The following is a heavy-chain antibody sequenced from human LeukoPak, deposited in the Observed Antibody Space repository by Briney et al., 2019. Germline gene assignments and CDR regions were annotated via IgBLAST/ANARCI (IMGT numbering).Heavy chain of an antibody. CDR2: IIPIFDTA. CDR1: GGTFSSYA. CDR3: ARAYGSGSYYNVGY. D-gene: IGHD3-10*01. J-gene: IGHJ4*02. Sequence: PGASVRVSCTASGGTFSSYAINWVRQAPGQGLEWMGGIIPIFDTANYAQKFQGRVTITADESTSTAYMELSSLRSEDTAVYYCARAYGSGSYYNVGYWGQGTLVTVSS. V-gene: IGHV1-69*13.